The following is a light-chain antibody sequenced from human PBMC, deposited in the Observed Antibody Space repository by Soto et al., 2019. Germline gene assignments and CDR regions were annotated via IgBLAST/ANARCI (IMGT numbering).Light chain of an antibody. CDR1: HSISWW. CDR2: DAS. CDR3: QQSNSYRT. Sequence: IQMTEWNSTLGAFGGDRVTITGGAIHSISWWLAWYQQKPGQAPKLLIYDASALESGVPSRFSASGSATEFTLTISNLQPDAIASYYCQQSNSYRTFRQGTKVDIK. J-gene: IGKJ1*01. V-gene: IGKV1-5*01.